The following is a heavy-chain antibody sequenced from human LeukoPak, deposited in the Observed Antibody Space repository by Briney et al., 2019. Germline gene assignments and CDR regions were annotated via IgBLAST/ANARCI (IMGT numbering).Heavy chain of an antibody. Sequence: PGGSLRLSCAASGFTVSSNYMSWVRQAPGKGLEWVSVIYSGGDTYYADSVKGRFAVSRDNSKNTLYLQMNSLRAEDTAVYYCARGEGGIAAAGTDCWGQGTLVTVSS. CDR1: GFTVSSNY. D-gene: IGHD6-13*01. CDR2: IYSGGDT. CDR3: ARGEGGIAAAGTDC. J-gene: IGHJ4*02. V-gene: IGHV3-53*01.